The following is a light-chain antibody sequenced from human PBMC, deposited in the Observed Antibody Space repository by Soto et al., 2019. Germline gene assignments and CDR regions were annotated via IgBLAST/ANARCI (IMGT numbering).Light chain of an antibody. Sequence: QSALTQPASVSGSPGQSITISCTGTSSDVGAYNYVSWYQQHPGKAPKLMIFEVSDRPSGVSNRFSGSKSGTTASLTISGLQADHEADYYCSSYTSSNTLVFGGGTQLTVL. CDR2: EVS. CDR3: SSYTSSNTLV. J-gene: IGLJ2*01. V-gene: IGLV2-14*01. CDR1: SSDVGAYNY.